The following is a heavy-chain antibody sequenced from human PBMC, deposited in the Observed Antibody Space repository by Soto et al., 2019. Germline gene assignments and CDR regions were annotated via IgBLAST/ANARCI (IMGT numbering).Heavy chain of an antibody. CDR2: IYYSGST. Sequence: SETLSLTCTVSGNSITSYYWTWIRQAPGKGLEWIAYIYYSGSTNYNPSLKSRVTISADTSKNQFSLKLSSVTAADTAVYYCSRRRVYSAYADVFDMCAQGTTVTVSS. CDR1: GNSITSYY. J-gene: IGHJ3*02. D-gene: IGHD5-12*01. V-gene: IGHV4-59*08. CDR3: SRRRVYSAYADVFDM.